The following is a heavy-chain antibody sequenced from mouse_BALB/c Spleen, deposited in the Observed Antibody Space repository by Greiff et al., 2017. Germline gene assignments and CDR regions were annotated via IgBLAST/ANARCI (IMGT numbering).Heavy chain of an antibody. Sequence: EVKVVESGGDLVKPGGSLKLSCAASGFTFSSYGMSWVRQTPDKRLEWVATISSGGSYTYYPDSVKGRFTISRDNAKNTLYLQMSSLKSEDTSMYYCARHAMMVTTSWYFDVWGAGTTVTVSS. CDR2: ISSGGSYT. V-gene: IGHV5-6*01. CDR3: ARHAMMVTTSWYFDV. J-gene: IGHJ1*01. D-gene: IGHD2-3*01. CDR1: GFTFSSYG.